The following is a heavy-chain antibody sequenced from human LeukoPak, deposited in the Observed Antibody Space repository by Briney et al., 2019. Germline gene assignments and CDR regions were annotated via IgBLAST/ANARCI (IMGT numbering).Heavy chain of an antibody. CDR1: GGTFSSYA. Sequence: SVKVSCKASGGTFSSYAISWVRQAPGQGLEWMGRIIPILGIANYAQKFQGRVTITADKSTSTAYMELSSLRSEDTAVYYCARDVEMGTQSHFDYWGQGTLVTVSS. CDR3: ARDVEMGTQSHFDY. J-gene: IGHJ4*02. V-gene: IGHV1-69*04. CDR2: IIPILGIA. D-gene: IGHD5-24*01.